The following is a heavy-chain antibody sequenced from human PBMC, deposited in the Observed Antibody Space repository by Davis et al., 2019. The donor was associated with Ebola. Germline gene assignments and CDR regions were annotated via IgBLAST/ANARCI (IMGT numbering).Heavy chain of an antibody. CDR2: ISSSTTLT. D-gene: IGHD3-3*02. Sequence: SLKISCEASAFTFSDYYMSWNRQAPGKGLEWLSYISSSTTLTNYADSVKGRFTISRDNANNSLYLQMNSLRAEDTAVYYCARSIFGVVPYYYYYMDVWGKGTTVTVSS. CDR1: AFTFSDYY. CDR3: ARSIFGVVPYYYYYMDV. J-gene: IGHJ6*03. V-gene: IGHV3-11*06.